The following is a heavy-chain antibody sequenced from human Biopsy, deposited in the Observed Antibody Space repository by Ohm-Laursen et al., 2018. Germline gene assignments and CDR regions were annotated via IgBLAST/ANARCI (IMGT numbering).Heavy chain of an antibody. CDR1: GGSISSDSNY. CDR3: ARHDGNGPFALDS. J-gene: IGHJ4*02. D-gene: IGHD5-24*01. Sequence: TLSLTWTVSGGSISSDSNYWAWIRQPPGKGLEWIGSVYHSGTTYYSLSLKSRVTISVDTSKNQLSLKVTSVTAADTAAYYCARHDGNGPFALDSWGQGTLVTVSS. V-gene: IGHV4-39*01. CDR2: VYHSGTT.